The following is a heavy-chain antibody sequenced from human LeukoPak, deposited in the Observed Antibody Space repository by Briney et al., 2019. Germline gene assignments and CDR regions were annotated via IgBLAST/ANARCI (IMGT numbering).Heavy chain of an antibody. D-gene: IGHD3-3*01. J-gene: IGHJ4*02. CDR2: IYYSGST. CDR1: GGSISSGGYY. CDR3: ARGSIPDYDFWSGYPQFDY. V-gene: IGHV4-31*03. Sequence: SETLSLTCTVSGGSISSGGYYWSWIRQHPGKGLEWIGYIYYSGSTYYNPSLKRRVNISVDTSKNQFSLKLSSVTAADTAVYYCARGSIPDYDFWSGYPQFDYWGQGTLVTVSS.